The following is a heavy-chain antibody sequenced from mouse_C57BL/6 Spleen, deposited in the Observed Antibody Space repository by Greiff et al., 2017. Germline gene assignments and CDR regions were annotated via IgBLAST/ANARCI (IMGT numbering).Heavy chain of an antibody. V-gene: IGHV1-26*01. CDR1: GYTFTDYY. CDR2: INPNNGGT. Sequence: EVQLQQSGPELVKPGASVKISCKASGYTFTDYYMNWVKQSHGKSLEWIGDINPNNGGTSYNQKFKGKATLTVDKSSSTAYMELRSLTSEDSAVYYCARERLQGFAYWGQGTLGTVSA. J-gene: IGHJ3*01. D-gene: IGHD2-4*01. CDR3: ARERLQGFAY.